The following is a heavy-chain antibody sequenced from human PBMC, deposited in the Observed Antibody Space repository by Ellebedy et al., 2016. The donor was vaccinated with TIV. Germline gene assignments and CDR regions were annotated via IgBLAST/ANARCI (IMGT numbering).Heavy chain of an antibody. V-gene: IGHV3-11*01. CDR1: GFTFSDYY. Sequence: GESLKISCAASGFTFSDYYMSWVRQAPGKGLEWVSYITNTGSTTYYADSVKGRFTVARDNAKNSLYLQMNSLRAEDTAVYYCGRAREPGYFAYYYYGMDVWGQGKTVTVSS. J-gene: IGHJ6*02. CDR3: GRAREPGYFAYYYYGMDV. CDR2: ITNTGSTT. D-gene: IGHD3-9*01.